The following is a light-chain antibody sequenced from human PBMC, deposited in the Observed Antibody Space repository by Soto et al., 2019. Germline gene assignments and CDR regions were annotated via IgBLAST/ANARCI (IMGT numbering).Light chain of an antibody. J-gene: IGKJ1*01. V-gene: IGKV3-20*01. CDR1: QSVSNNY. CDR2: GAS. Sequence: SVLTQSPGTLSLSPGERATLSCRASQSVSNNYLAWYKQKPGQAPSLLIYGASNRATGIPDRFSGSGSGTDFTLTISRLEPEDFAVYYCQQYGSSGPVGQGTKLAIK. CDR3: QQYGSSGP.